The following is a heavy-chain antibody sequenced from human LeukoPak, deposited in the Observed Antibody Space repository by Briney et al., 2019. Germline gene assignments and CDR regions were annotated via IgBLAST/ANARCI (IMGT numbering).Heavy chain of an antibody. CDR2: IYYSGST. CDR3: ARGWGYFDY. Sequence: SETLSLTCTVSGGSMSNSYWSWIRQPPGKGLEWIGFIYYSGSTNYNPSLKSRVTISVYTSKNQFSLKLSSVTAADTAVYYCARGWGYFDYWGQGTLVTVSS. J-gene: IGHJ4*02. CDR1: GGSMSNSY. V-gene: IGHV4-59*01. D-gene: IGHD7-27*01.